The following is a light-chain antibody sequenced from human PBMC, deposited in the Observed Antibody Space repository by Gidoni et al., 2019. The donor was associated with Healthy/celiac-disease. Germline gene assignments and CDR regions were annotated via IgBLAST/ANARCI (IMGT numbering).Light chain of an antibody. CDR1: QSISSY. V-gene: IGKV1-39*01. J-gene: IGKJ2*01. CDR2: AAS. Sequence: DIKMTKSPSSLSASVGDRVTITCRASQSISSYLNWYQQKPGKAPKLLIYAASSLQSGVPSRFSGSGSGTDFTLTISSLQPEDFATYYCQQSYSTLQTFGQGTKLEIK. CDR3: QQSYSTLQT.